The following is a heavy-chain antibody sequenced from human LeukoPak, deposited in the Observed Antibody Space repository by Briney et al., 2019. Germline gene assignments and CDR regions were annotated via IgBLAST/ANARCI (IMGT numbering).Heavy chain of an antibody. CDR3: AKDVLRLNYGYFDL. V-gene: IGHV3-23*01. CDR1: GFTLSNYA. Sequence: GGSLRLSRAASGFTLSNYATSWVRQGPGKGPECVAGISYSSGSIYYLDSVKGRFTISRDNSRNTLYLQMKSLRAEDTAVYYCAKDVLRLNYGYFDLWGRGTLVSVSS. D-gene: IGHD3-16*01. CDR2: ISYSSGSI. J-gene: IGHJ2*01.